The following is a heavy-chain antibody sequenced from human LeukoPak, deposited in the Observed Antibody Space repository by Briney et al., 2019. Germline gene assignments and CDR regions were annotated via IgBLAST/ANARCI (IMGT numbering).Heavy chain of an antibody. J-gene: IGHJ4*02. CDR3: TRDEYGYGSNFFDY. Sequence: QPGRSLRLSCTTSGFNFGDYAMSWFRQAPEKGLEGVGFITNKAFGGTAEYAASVKGRFTISRDDSRSTAYLQMDNVRPEDTGIYYCTRDEYGYGSNFFDYWGQGTLVTVST. CDR1: GFNFGDYA. V-gene: IGHV3-49*03. D-gene: IGHD5-18*01. CDR2: ITNKAFGGTA.